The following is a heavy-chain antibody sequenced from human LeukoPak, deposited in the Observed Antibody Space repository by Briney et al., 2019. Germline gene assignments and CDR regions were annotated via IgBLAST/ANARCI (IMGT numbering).Heavy chain of an antibody. Sequence: GGSLRLSCAASGFTFSSYAMSWVRQAPGKGLEWVSAISGSGGSTYYADSVKGRFTISRDNSKNTLYLRMNSLRAEDTAVYYCAKFPFNYYDSSGYLESWGQGTLVTVSS. CDR1: GFTFSSYA. J-gene: IGHJ4*02. CDR2: ISGSGGST. D-gene: IGHD3-22*01. CDR3: AKFPFNYYDSSGYLES. V-gene: IGHV3-23*01.